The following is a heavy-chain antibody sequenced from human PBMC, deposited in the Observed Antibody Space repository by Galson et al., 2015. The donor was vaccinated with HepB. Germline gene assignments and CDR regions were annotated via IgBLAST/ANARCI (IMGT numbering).Heavy chain of an antibody. V-gene: IGHV4-39*01. D-gene: IGHD3-22*01. J-gene: IGHJ4*02. CDR1: GGPISSSSYY. Sequence: SETLSLTCTVSGGPISSSSYYWGWIRQPPGKGLEWIGSIYYSGSTYYNPSLKSRVTISVDTSKNQFSLKLSSVTAADTAVYYCARIRRSSGYYYVFDYWGQGTLVTVSS. CDR2: IYYSGST. CDR3: ARIRRSSGYYYVFDY.